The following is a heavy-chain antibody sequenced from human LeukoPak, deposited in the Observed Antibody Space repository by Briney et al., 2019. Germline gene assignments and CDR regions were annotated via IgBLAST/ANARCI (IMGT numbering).Heavy chain of an antibody. Sequence: SETLSLTCTVSGGSISSSSYYWGWIRQPPGKGLEWIGSIYYSGSTYYNPSLKSRVTISVDTSKNQFSLKLSSVTAADTAVYYCARDGGGDSHWGQGTLVTVSS. CDR1: GGSISSSSYY. D-gene: IGHD2-21*01. CDR2: IYYSGST. V-gene: IGHV4-39*07. CDR3: ARDGGGDSH. J-gene: IGHJ4*02.